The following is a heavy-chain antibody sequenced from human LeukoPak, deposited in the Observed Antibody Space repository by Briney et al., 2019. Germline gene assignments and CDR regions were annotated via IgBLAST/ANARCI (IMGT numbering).Heavy chain of an antibody. CDR2: ICIRGDT. Sequence: GGSLRLSCAASGFTFTNYDMHWDRQATGKGLEWVSAICIRGDTYYSGSVKGRFTISRENAENSLYLQMNSLRAEDTAVYYCARGGIRVSGIDEFDYWGQGTLVTVSS. CDR1: GFTFTNYD. D-gene: IGHD6-19*01. V-gene: IGHV3-13*01. J-gene: IGHJ4*02. CDR3: ARGGIRVSGIDEFDY.